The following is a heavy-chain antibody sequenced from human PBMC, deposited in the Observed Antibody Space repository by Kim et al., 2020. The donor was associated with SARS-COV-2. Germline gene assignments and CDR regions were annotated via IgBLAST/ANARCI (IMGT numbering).Heavy chain of an antibody. V-gene: IGHV4-39*01. CDR1: GGSISSSSYY. CDR3: ASRLSTDTAMVDWFYYYYYGMDV. CDR2: IYYSGST. Sequence: SETLSLTCTVSGGSISSSSYYWGWIRQPPGKGLEWIGSIYYSGSTYYNPSLKSRVTISVDTSKNQFSLKLSSVTAADTAVYYCASRLSTDTAMVDWFYYYYYGMDVWGQGTTVTVSS. J-gene: IGHJ6*02. D-gene: IGHD5-18*01.